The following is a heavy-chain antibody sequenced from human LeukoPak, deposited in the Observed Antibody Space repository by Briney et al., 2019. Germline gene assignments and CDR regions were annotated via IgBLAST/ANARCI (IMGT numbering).Heavy chain of an antibody. CDR1: GGSISSYY. J-gene: IGHJ4*02. D-gene: IGHD3-22*01. Sequence: SETLPLTCTVSGGSISSYYWSWIRQPAGKGLEWIGRIYTSGSTNYNPSLKSRVTMSVDTSKNQFSLKLSSVTAADTAVYYCARKPYDTSFTDYWGQGTLVTVSS. V-gene: IGHV4-4*07. CDR2: IYTSGST. CDR3: ARKPYDTSFTDY.